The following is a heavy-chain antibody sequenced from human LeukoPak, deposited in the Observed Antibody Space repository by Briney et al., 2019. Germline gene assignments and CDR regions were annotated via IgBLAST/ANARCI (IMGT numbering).Heavy chain of an antibody. CDR2: INPNSGGT. Sequence: ASVKVSCKVSGYTFTYYYIHWVRQAPGQGLEWMGWINPNSGGTNYAQKFQGRVTMTRDTSINTAYMELNRLTSDDTALYYCARDVGWAYYDILTGPLLDYWGQGTLVTVSS. CDR1: GYTFTYYY. D-gene: IGHD3-9*01. V-gene: IGHV1-2*02. CDR3: ARDVGWAYYDILTGPLLDY. J-gene: IGHJ4*02.